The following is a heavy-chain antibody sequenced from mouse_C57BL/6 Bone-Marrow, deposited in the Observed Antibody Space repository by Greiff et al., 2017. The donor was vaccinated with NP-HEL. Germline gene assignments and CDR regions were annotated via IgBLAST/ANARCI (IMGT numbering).Heavy chain of an antibody. CDR3: ARGGDYGFDY. D-gene: IGHD2-4*01. V-gene: IGHV1-82*01. J-gene: IGHJ2*01. CDR1: GYAFSSSW. Sequence: VQLQQSGPELVKPGASVKISCKASGYAFSSSWMNWVKQRPGKGLEWIGRIYPGDGDTNYNGKFKGKATLTADKSSSTAYMQLRSLTSEDSAVYFCARGGDYGFDYWGQGTTLTVSS. CDR2: IYPGDGDT.